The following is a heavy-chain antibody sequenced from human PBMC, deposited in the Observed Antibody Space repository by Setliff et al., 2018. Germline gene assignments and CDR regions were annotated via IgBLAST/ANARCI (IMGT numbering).Heavy chain of an antibody. Sequence: ASVKVSCKASGDTFRSYGISWVRQAPGQGLEWMGWISPSSGETNYAQKFQDRLTVTADTSSKTTYMELRSLTSDDTAVYFCTRSRGPRVVLAADFDFWGQGTLVTVSS. V-gene: IGHV1-18*01. CDR2: ISPSSGET. CDR1: GDTFRSYG. CDR3: TRSRGPRVVLAADFDF. D-gene: IGHD3-16*01. J-gene: IGHJ4*02.